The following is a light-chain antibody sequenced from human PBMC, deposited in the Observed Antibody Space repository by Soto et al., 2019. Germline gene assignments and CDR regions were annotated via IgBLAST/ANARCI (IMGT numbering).Light chain of an antibody. CDR3: QQSYSSPPT. CDR1: QSISSY. V-gene: IGKV1-39*01. J-gene: IGKJ2*01. CDR2: AAS. Sequence: DIQMTQSPSSLSASVGDRVTITCRASQSISSYLNWYQQKPGKAPKLLIYAASSLQSGVPSRFSGSGSGTDFTLTITSLQPEDFASYHCQQSYSSPPTFGQGTKLEIK.